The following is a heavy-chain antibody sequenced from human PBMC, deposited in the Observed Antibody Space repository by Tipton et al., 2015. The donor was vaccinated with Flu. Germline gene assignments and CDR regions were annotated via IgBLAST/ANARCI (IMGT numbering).Heavy chain of an antibody. CDR1: GGSIVSSGHY. Sequence: TLSLTCSVYGGSIVSSGHYWVWVRQPPGQGLECLGSIYYTGITYYKPSLKGRLTMAVDTSKNQFSLNLMSVTAADTAVYYCARDRAGEDYDYGMDVWGQGTAVTVS. CDR3: ARDRAGEDYDYGMDV. D-gene: IGHD4/OR15-4a*01. CDR2: IYYTGIT. J-gene: IGHJ6*02. V-gene: IGHV4-39*07.